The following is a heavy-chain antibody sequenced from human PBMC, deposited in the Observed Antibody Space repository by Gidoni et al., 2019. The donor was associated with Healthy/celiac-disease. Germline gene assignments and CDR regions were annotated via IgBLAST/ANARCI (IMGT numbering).Heavy chain of an antibody. CDR1: GYCSTSYW. CDR2: IYPGDSDT. J-gene: IGHJ4*02. Sequence: VQLVQSGAAVKKHGESLKISCKGSGYCSTSYWLGWVRQMPGKGLEWMGIIYPGDSDTRYSPSFQGQVTISADKSISTAYLQWSSLKASDTAMYCCARTEYSSSSAIDYWGQGTLVAVSS. D-gene: IGHD6-6*01. V-gene: IGHV5-51*01. CDR3: ARTEYSSSSAIDY.